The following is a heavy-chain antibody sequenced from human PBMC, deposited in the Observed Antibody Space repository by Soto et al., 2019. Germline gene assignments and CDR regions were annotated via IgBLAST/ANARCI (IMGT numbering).Heavy chain of an antibody. D-gene: IGHD1-7*01. CDR3: ARGPISGTTFIYYGMDV. Sequence: QVQLQESGPGLVKPSQTLSLTCTVSGGSISSGGYYWSWIRQHPGKGLEWIGYIYYSGSTYYNPSLRSRVTISVDTSKNPFSLKLSSVTAADTAVYYCARGPISGTTFIYYGMDVWGQGTTVTVSS. CDR2: IYYSGST. V-gene: IGHV4-31*03. CDR1: GGSISSGGYY. J-gene: IGHJ6*02.